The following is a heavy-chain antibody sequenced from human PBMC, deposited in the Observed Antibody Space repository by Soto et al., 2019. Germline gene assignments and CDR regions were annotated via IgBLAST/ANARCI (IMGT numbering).Heavy chain of an antibody. Sequence: QVQLVQSGAAVKKPWASGKVSCMASGYTFTSHDINWVRQAAGQGRDGMGWMNPDSGDAGFAQKFKGRVTMTRNTSITTAFMEMDSLRSEDTAVYYCTRGAEKEYCVTAYAFDIWGQGTVVTVSS. CDR2: MNPDSGDA. J-gene: IGHJ3*02. CDR3: TRGAEKEYCVTAYAFDI. D-gene: IGHD2-21*02. V-gene: IGHV1-8*01. CDR1: GYTFTSHD.